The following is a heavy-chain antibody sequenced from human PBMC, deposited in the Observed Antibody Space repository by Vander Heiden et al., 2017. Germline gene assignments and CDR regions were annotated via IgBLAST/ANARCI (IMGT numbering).Heavy chain of an antibody. V-gene: IGHV3-23*01. CDR3: AKDVVQWGATGFDY. D-gene: IGHD1-26*01. J-gene: IGHJ4*02. CDR2: ISSSGGNT. Sequence: EVQLLESGGGLGQPGGSLRLSCEASGFMFSSYAMSWVRQAPGKGLEWVSGISSSGGNTYYADSVKGRFTISRDNSKNTLYLQMSSLRAEDTAVYYCAKDVVQWGATGFDYWGQGTLVTVSS. CDR1: GFMFSSYA.